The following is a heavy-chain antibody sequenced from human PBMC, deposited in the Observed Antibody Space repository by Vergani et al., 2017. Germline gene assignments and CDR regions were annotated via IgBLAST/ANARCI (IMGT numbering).Heavy chain of an antibody. J-gene: IGHJ6*03. CDR3: ARDSGYCSSTSCRGGYYYMDV. D-gene: IGHD2-2*03. Sequence: QVPLVQSGAEVKKPGASVKVPCKASGYTFTSYGISWVRQAPGQGLEWMGWISAYNGNTNYAQKLQGRVTMTTDTSTSTAYMELRSLRSDDTAVYYCARDSGYCSSTSCRGGYYYMDVWGKGTTVTVSS. CDR2: ISAYNGNT. CDR1: GYTFTSYG. V-gene: IGHV1-18*04.